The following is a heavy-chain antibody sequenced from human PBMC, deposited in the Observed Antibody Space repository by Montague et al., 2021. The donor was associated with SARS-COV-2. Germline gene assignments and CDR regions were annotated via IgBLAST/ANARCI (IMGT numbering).Heavy chain of an antibody. CDR1: GFSLSTSGMC. CDR3: AQSLVRGAPFDY. D-gene: IGHD3-10*01. CDR2: ICYSGST. V-gene: IGHV4-61*08. Sequence: LVKPTQTLTLTCTFSGFSLSTSGMCVSWIRQPPGKGLEWIGYICYSGSTNYINYNPSLRGRVTISVDTSENQFSLKLNSVTAADAAVYYCAQSLVRGAPFDYWGQGTLVTVSS. J-gene: IGHJ4*02.